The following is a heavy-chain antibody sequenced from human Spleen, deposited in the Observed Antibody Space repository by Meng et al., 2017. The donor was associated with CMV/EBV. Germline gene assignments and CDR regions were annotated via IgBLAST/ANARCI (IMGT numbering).Heavy chain of an antibody. CDR3: ARDNARYSTVTVH. D-gene: IGHD4-17*01. J-gene: IGHJ4*02. V-gene: IGHV1-2*02. CDR1: GYTFIDYY. Sequence: ASVKVSCKASGYTFIDYYIHWMRQAPGQGLEWMWWNNPKTGSTNYSQKFQGRRVTMTRDTSITTAYMELSRMTSDDTAVYYCARDNARYSTVTVHWDQGTRVTVSS. CDR2: NNPKTGST.